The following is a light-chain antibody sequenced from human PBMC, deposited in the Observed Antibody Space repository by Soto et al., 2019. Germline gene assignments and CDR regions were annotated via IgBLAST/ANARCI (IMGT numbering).Light chain of an antibody. Sequence: QSVLTQPASVSASPGQSLTISCSGTSSDIGAFNYVSWYQQHPGKAPKLMISEVTYRHSGISNRFSGSKSGSTASLIISGLQADDEADYYCSSFTRFNTLLFGGGTKLTVL. CDR3: SSFTRFNTLL. V-gene: IGLV2-14*01. CDR2: EVT. CDR1: SSDIGAFNY. J-gene: IGLJ2*01.